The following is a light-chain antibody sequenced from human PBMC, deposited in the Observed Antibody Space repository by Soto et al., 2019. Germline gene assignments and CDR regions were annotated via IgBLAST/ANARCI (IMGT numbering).Light chain of an antibody. CDR1: QSVGSDY. V-gene: IGKV3-20*01. Sequence: IVLTQSPGTLSLSPGERATLSCRASQSVGSDYLAWYQQRPGQAPRLLIYGASSRATGVPDRFSGSGSGIDFTLTISRLESEDFAVYYCQHYGTAFGQGTKVEMK. J-gene: IGKJ1*01. CDR3: QHYGTA. CDR2: GAS.